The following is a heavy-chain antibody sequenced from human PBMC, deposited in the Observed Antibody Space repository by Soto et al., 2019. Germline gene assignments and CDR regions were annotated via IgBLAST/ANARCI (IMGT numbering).Heavy chain of an antibody. CDR1: GGSFSNYY. V-gene: IGHV4-34*01. D-gene: IGHD3-9*01. J-gene: IGHJ4*02. Sequence: SETLSLTCAVYGGSFSNYYWSWIRQPPGKGLEWIGEINQGGGTTYNPSLKSRVTMSLDTSKNQYFLKLNSVTAADTAVYYCAPVRNFDKLFSLWGQGTPVTVSS. CDR2: INQGGGT. CDR3: APVRNFDKLFSL.